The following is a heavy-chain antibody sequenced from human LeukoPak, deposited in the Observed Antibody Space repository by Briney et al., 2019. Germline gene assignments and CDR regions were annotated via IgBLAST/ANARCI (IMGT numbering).Heavy chain of an antibody. V-gene: IGHV3-23*01. CDR3: YIPYYDTSAYKGY. D-gene: IGHD3-22*01. Sequence: GGSLRLSCAASGFTFSSYAMTWVRQAPGKGLEWVSAISGSGGSTYYADSVKGRFTISRDNSKNTLHLQMNSLRAEDTAVYYCYIPYYDTSAYKGYWGQGTLVTVSS. CDR1: GFTFSSYA. CDR2: ISGSGGST. J-gene: IGHJ4*02.